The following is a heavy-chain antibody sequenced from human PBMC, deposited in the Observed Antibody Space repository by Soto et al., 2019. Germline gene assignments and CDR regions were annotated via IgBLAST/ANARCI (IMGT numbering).Heavy chain of an antibody. CDR2: IYSGGST. CDR3: AREGQVILDAFDI. CDR1: GFTVSSNY. V-gene: IGHV3-53*02. Sequence: EVQLVETGGGLIQPGGSLRLSCAASGFTVSSNYMSWVRQAPGTGLEWVSVIYSGGSTYYADSVKGRFTISRDNSKNTLYLQMNSLRAEDTAVYYCAREGQVILDAFDICGQGTMVTVSS. D-gene: IGHD3-22*01. J-gene: IGHJ3*02.